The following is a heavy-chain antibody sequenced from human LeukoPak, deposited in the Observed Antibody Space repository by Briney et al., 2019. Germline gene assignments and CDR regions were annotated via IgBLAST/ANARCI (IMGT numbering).Heavy chain of an antibody. CDR2: INPKSGGT. V-gene: IGHV1-2*02. Sequence: ASVKVSCKASGGTFSSYAISWVRQAPGQGLEWMGWINPKSGGTNYAQKFQGRVTMTRDTSISTAYMDMNSLRSDDTAVYYCARNLWFGESSDAFDMWGQGTMVTVSS. CDR3: ARNLWFGESSDAFDM. J-gene: IGHJ3*02. D-gene: IGHD3-10*01. CDR1: GGTFSSYA.